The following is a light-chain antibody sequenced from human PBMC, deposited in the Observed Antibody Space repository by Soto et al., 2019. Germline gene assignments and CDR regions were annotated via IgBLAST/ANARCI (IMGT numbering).Light chain of an antibody. CDR1: QSISSW. V-gene: IGKV1-5*03. CDR3: QPYNSLPA. CDR2: KAS. J-gene: IGKJ1*01. Sequence: DIQMTQSPSTLSASVGDRVTITCRASQSISSWLAWYQQKPGKAPKLLIYKASSLESGVPSRFSGSGSGTEVTLTISSLQPDDFATYYCQPYNSLPAFGQGTKVEIK.